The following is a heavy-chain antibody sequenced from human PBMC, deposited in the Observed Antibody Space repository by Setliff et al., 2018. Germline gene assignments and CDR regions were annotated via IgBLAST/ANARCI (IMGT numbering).Heavy chain of an antibody. CDR1: GDSITSGSDS. CDR2: VYPTGST. J-gene: IGHJ4*02. CDR3: ARDMGQPYYFES. Sequence: PSETLSLTCTVSGDSITSGSDSWNWIRQPAGKGLQWIGRVYPTGSTNYDPDLRSRVTMSVDTSKNQFSLKLGSATAADTAVYYCARDMGQPYYFESWGLGTLVTSPQ. D-gene: IGHD1-1*01. V-gene: IGHV4-61*02.